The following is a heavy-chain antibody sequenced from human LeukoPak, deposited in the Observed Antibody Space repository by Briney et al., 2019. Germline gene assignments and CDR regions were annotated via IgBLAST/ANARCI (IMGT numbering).Heavy chain of an antibody. CDR1: GFTFSNYA. CDR3: AKDRGTDYYDSSGSFDY. D-gene: IGHD3-22*01. J-gene: IGHJ4*02. CDR2: ISDSGGRT. Sequence: GGSLRLSCAASGFTFSNYALSWVRQAPGNGLEWVSGISDSGGRTYYADSVKGRFIISRDDSKNTSYLQMNSLRAEDTAVYYCAKDRGTDYYDSSGSFDYWGQGTLVTVSS. V-gene: IGHV3-23*01.